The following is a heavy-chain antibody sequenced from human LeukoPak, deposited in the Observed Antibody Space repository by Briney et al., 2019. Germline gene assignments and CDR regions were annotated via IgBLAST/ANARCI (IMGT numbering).Heavy chain of an antibody. D-gene: IGHD3-9*01. V-gene: IGHV4-59*01. CDR2: IYYSGST. Sequence: SETLSLTCTVSGGSISSYYWSWIRQPPGKGLEWIGDIYYSGSTNYNPSLKSRVTISVDTSKNQFSLKLSSVTAADTAVYYCARGHYDILTGYYLSHPLDYWGQGTLVTVSS. CDR3: ARGHYDILTGYYLSHPLDY. CDR1: GGSISSYY. J-gene: IGHJ4*02.